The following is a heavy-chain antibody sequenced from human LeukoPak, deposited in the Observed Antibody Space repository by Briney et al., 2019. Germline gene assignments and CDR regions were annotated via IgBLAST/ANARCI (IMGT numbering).Heavy chain of an antibody. CDR2: ISIDSHSM. Sequence: GGSLRLSCAASGFTFSAYSMNWFRQTPGKGLEWVSYISIDSHSMHYADSVKGRFTISRDNSKNTLYLQMNSLRAEDTAVYYCARDPEYSSSHDAFDIWGQGTMVTVSS. J-gene: IGHJ3*02. V-gene: IGHV3-48*01. CDR3: ARDPEYSSSHDAFDI. CDR1: GFTFSAYS. D-gene: IGHD6-6*01.